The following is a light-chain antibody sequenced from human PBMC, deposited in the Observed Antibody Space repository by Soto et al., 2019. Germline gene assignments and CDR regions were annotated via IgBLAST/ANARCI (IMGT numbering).Light chain of an antibody. J-gene: IGLJ1*01. Sequence: QSALTQPRSVSGSPGQSVTISCTGTSSDVGGYNYVSWYQQHPGKAPKLMIYDVSKRPSGVPDRFAGSKSGNTASLTISGLQAEDEADYYCCSYAGSYTSYVFRTGTKLTVL. CDR2: DVS. CDR3: CSYAGSYTSYV. V-gene: IGLV2-11*01. CDR1: SSDVGGYNY.